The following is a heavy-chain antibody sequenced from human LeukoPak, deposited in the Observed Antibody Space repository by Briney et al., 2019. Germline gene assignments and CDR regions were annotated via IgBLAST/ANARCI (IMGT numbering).Heavy chain of an antibody. D-gene: IGHD3-3*01. CDR3: ARDLGRITIFGVVTKNWYFDL. CDR2: INQGGSEN. CDR1: GFTFSRNW. Sequence: GGSLRLSCAASGFTFSRNWMSWVRQAPGKGLEWVANINQGGSENYYVDSVKGRFTISRDNAKNSLYLQMNSLRAEDTAVYYCARDLGRITIFGVVTKNWYFDLWGRGTLVTVSS. J-gene: IGHJ2*01. V-gene: IGHV3-7*01.